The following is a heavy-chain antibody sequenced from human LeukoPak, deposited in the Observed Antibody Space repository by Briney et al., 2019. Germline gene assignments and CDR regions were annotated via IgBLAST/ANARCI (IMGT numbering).Heavy chain of an antibody. CDR2: ISGSGGST. CDR1: GFTFSDYY. J-gene: IGHJ6*03. Sequence: PGGSLRLSCAGSGFTFSDYYMTWIRQAPGKGLEWVSAISGSGGSTYYADSVKGRFTISRDNSKNTLYLQMNSLRAEDTAVYYCAKGDTAMAGELWYYYYMDVWGKGTTVTVSS. CDR3: AKGDTAMAGELWYYYYMDV. D-gene: IGHD5-18*01. V-gene: IGHV3-23*01.